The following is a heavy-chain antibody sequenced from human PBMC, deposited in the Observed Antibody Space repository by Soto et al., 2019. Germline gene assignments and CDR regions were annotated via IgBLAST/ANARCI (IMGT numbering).Heavy chain of an antibody. J-gene: IGHJ4*02. V-gene: IGHV3-30-3*01. CDR2: ISYDGSNK. CDR3: AIDSDRWWKAVDY. Sequence: QVQLVESGGGVVQPGRSLRLSCAASGFTFSSYAMHWVRQAPGKGLEWVAVISYDGSNKYYADSVKGRFTISRDNSKNKLYLQRNSLRAEDTAVYYCAIDSDRWWKAVDYWGQGTLVTVSS. D-gene: IGHD2-8*02. CDR1: GFTFSSYA.